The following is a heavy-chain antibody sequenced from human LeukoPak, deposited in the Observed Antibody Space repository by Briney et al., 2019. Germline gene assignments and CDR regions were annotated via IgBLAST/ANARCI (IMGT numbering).Heavy chain of an antibody. V-gene: IGHV7-4-1*02. Sequence: ASVKVSCKASGYTFTNYAMNWVRQAPGQGLEWMGWINTNTGNPTYAQGFTGRFVFSLDTSVSTAYLQISSLKAEDTAVYYCARGDIVGATTFWFDPWGQGTLVTVSS. CDR3: ARGDIVGATTFWFDP. D-gene: IGHD1-26*01. CDR2: INTNTGNP. CDR1: GYTFTNYA. J-gene: IGHJ5*02.